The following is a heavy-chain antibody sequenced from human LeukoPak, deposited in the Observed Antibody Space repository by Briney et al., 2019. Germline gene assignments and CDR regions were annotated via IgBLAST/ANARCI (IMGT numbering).Heavy chain of an antibody. D-gene: IGHD6-13*01. CDR1: GFTFSSYG. Sequence: GGSLRLSCAASGFTFSSYGMHWVRQAPGKGLEWVAFIRYDGSNKYYVDSVKGRFTISRDNSKNTLYLQMNSLRAEDTALYYCAKVDQDSSSWHAFDIWGRGQWSPSLQ. J-gene: IGHJ3*02. CDR2: IRYDGSNK. CDR3: AKVDQDSSSWHAFDI. V-gene: IGHV3-30*02.